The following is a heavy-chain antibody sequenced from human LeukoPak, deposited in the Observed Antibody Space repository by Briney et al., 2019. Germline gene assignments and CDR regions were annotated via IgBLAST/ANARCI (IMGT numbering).Heavy chain of an antibody. CDR3: ARGGARQQLVENYFDY. CDR1: GFTFSDNW. D-gene: IGHD6-13*01. V-gene: IGHV3-7*05. Sequence: GGSLRLSCEASGFTFSDNWMTWVRQGPGKGLEWVANIKEDGSEKFYVDSVKGRFTISRDNAKNSLYLQMNSLRAEDTAVYYCARGGARQQLVENYFDYWGQGTLVTVSS. CDR2: IKEDGSEK. J-gene: IGHJ4*02.